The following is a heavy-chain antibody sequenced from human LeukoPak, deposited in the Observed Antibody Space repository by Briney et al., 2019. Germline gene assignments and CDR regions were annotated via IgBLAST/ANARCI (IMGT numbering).Heavy chain of an antibody. CDR3: AILAGDFWSGYGDAFDI. CDR2: IYYSGST. CDR1: GGSISSGSYY. Sequence: PSETLSLTCTVSGGSISSGSYYWSWIRQPPGKGLEWIGYIYYSGSTNYNPSLKSRVTISVDTSKNQFSLKLSSVTAADTAVYYCAILAGDFWSGYGDAFDIWGQGTMVTVSS. D-gene: IGHD3-3*01. J-gene: IGHJ3*02. V-gene: IGHV4-61*01.